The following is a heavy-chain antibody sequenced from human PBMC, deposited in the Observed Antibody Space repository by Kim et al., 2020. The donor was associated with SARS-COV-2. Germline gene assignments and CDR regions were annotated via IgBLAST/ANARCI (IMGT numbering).Heavy chain of an antibody. CDR3: AKERSSIAAAGTVNHGWFDP. V-gene: IGHV3-23*01. Sequence: GGSLRLSCAASGFTFSSYAMSWVRQAPGKGLEWVSAISGSGGSTYYADSVKGRFTISRDNSKNTLYLQMNSLRAEDTAVYYCAKERSSIAAAGTVNHGWFDPWGQGTLVTVSS. D-gene: IGHD6-13*01. CDR2: ISGSGGST. J-gene: IGHJ5*02. CDR1: GFTFSSYA.